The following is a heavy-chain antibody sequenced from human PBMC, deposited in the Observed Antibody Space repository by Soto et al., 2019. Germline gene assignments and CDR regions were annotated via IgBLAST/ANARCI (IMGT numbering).Heavy chain of an antibody. D-gene: IGHD2-2*01. CDR3: ARWGGGEYCSSTSCPIDY. Sequence: QVQLVQSGAEVKKPGASVKVSCKASGYTFTSYAMHWVRQAPGQRLEWMGWINAGNGNTKYSQKFQGRVTITRDTSASTAYMELSGLGFDDPALYYWARWGGGEYCSSTSCPIDYWGQGTLVTVSS. CDR1: GYTFTSYA. J-gene: IGHJ4*02. CDR2: INAGNGNT. V-gene: IGHV1-3*01.